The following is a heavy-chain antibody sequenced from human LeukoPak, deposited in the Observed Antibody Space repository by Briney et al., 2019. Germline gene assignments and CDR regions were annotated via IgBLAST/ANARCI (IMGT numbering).Heavy chain of an antibody. CDR2: IYSGGST. D-gene: IGHD2-21*01. J-gene: IGHJ4*02. CDR1: GFTVSSNY. Sequence: PGGSLRLSCAASGFTVSSNYMSWVRQAPGKGLEWVSVIYSGGSTYYADSVKGRFTISRDNSKNTLYLQMNSLRAEDTAVYYCARDPPRVSSYCGGDCYGYWGQGTLVTVSS. CDR3: ARDPPRVSSYCGGDCYGY. V-gene: IGHV3-66*01.